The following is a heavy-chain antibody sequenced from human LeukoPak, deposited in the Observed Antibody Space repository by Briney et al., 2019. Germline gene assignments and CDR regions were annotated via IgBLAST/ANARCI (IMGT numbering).Heavy chain of an antibody. V-gene: IGHV3-64D*06. J-gene: IGHJ4*02. CDR3: ARDYCSSTSCLFDY. CDR1: GFTFSTYA. Sequence: GGSLRLSCSGSGFTFSTYAMHWVRQAPGKGLEYVSAISTNGGSTYYTDSVKGRFTISRDNSKDTLFLQMSSLRTDDTAVYYCARDYCSSTSCLFDYWGQGTLVTVSS. D-gene: IGHD2-2*01. CDR2: ISTNGGST.